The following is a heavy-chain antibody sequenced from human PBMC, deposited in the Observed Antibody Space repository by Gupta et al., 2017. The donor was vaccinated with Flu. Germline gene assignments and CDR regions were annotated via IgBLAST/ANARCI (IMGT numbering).Heavy chain of an antibody. Sequence: VVQAAGRGLEWVAVIWSDGNNKFYADSVKGRFTFSRDNSKNTMSLQMNSLRVEDTAVYYCVKERGPFDGFDIWGQGTMVTVSS. V-gene: IGHV3-33*06. CDR3: VKERGPFDGFDI. CDR2: IWSDGNNK. J-gene: IGHJ3*02.